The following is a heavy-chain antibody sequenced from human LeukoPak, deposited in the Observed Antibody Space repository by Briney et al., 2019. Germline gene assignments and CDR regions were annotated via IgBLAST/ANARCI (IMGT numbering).Heavy chain of an antibody. V-gene: IGHV3-23*01. Sequence: GGSLRLSCAASGFTFSSYAMSWVRQAPGKGLEWVSFISPSGDRTSNADSVEGRFTISRDNTRNTLYLQMTSLRDEDTGVYYCAIMHGYYDGSGFWVQWGQGTLVTVSS. D-gene: IGHD3-22*01. CDR2: ISPSGDRT. CDR3: AIMHGYYDGSGFWVQ. CDR1: GFTFSSYA. J-gene: IGHJ4*02.